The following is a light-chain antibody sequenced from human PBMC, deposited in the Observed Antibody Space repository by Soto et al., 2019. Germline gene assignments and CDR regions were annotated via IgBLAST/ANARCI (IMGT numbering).Light chain of an antibody. CDR1: PRFSAN. CDR3: QQYKNGPRET. CDR2: GAX. J-gene: IGKJ1*01. V-gene: IGKV3-15*01. Sequence: EIIMTQSPGALAVSSGERATITXRASPRFSANLAWYQQKPVXXTRLXXXGAXARATVIPARFSGSGSGKEFTLNISIKITEDLGVYDCQQYKNGPRETVGQGTKVDIK.